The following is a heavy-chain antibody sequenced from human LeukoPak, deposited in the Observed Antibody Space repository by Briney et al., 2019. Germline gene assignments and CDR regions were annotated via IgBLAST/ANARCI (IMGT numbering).Heavy chain of an antibody. CDR2: IYYSGST. Sequence: PSETLSLTCTASGGSISSYYWSWIRQPPGKGLEWIGYIYYSGSTNYNPSLKSRVTISVDTSKNQFSLKLSSVTAADTAVYYCARQGGVVVVAATIPSYGMDVWGQGTTVTVSS. CDR3: ARQGGVVVVAATIPSYGMDV. CDR1: GGSISSYY. D-gene: IGHD2-15*01. J-gene: IGHJ6*02. V-gene: IGHV4-59*08.